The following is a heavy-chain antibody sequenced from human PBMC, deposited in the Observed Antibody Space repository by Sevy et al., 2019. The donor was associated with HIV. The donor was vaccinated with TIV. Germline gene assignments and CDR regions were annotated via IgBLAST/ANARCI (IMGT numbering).Heavy chain of an antibody. V-gene: IGHV4-61*01. CDR3: GRDRIAAAGGYFDY. J-gene: IGHJ4*02. Sequence: SETLSLTCTVSGGSVSSGNSYWSWIRQPPGKGLEWIGYISYIGSTNYNPSLKSRVTISVDTSKNQLSLRLSSLTAADTAIYYCGRDRIAAAGGYFDYWGQGTLVTVSS. D-gene: IGHD6-13*01. CDR2: ISYIGST. CDR1: GGSVSSGNSY.